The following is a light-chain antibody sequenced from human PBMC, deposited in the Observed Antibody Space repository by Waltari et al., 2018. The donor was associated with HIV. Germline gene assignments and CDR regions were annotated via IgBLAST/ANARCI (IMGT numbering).Light chain of an antibody. Sequence: QSVLTHPPSASGTAGPSVTTPSSSPSSTFASKPVHLYQPLPGTPPKLLIYHDSQRPAGVPDRFSGAKSGTSASLAISGLQSEDEADYYCAAWDDSVNGLVFGGGTKLTV. V-gene: IGLV1-44*01. CDR2: HDS. CDR1: SSTFASKP. J-gene: IGLJ3*02. CDR3: AAWDDSVNGLV.